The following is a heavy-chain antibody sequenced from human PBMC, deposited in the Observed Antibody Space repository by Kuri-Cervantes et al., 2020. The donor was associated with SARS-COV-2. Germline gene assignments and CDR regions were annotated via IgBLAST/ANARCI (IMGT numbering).Heavy chain of an antibody. D-gene: IGHD2-21*01. Sequence: GGSLRLSCVASGFNFSTTDMHWVRQAPGKGLEWVTFISSDGKNKKCMASGKGRFTISRDNSQNTLYLHMKSLRSEDTAMYYCAKDRVGVQDFWGQGTLVTVSS. CDR1: GFNFSTTD. V-gene: IGHV3-30*18. CDR2: ISSDGKNK. CDR3: AKDRVGVQDF. J-gene: IGHJ4*02.